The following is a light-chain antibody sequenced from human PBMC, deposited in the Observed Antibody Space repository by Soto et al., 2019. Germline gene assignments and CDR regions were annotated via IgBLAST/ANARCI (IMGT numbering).Light chain of an antibody. CDR3: QHYVLSPA. Sequence: EIVLTQSPGTLSLSPGERATLSCRASQSVSSSYLAWYQQNPGQAPRLLIYGASSRATGIPDRFSGSGSGTHLTLTISTLEPEEFAVYCWQHYVLSPAFGGGTKVEI. CDR1: QSVSSSY. J-gene: IGKJ4*01. CDR2: GAS. V-gene: IGKV3-20*01.